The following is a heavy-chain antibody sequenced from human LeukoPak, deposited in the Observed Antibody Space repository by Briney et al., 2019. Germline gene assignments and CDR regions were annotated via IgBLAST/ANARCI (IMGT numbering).Heavy chain of an antibody. CDR2: IIPIFGIA. CDR3: ARDSSSYYGEGNFDY. D-gene: IGHD3-22*01. J-gene: IGHJ4*02. V-gene: IGHV1-69*04. CDR1: GGTFSSYA. Sequence: VASVKVSCKASGGTFSSYAISWVRQAPGQGLEWMGRIIPIFGIANYAQKFQGRVTITADKSTSTAYMELSSLRSEDTAVYYCARDSSSYYGEGNFDYWGQGTLVTVSS.